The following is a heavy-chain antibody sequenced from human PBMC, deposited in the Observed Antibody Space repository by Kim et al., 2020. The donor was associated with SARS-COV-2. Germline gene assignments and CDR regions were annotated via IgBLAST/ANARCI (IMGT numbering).Heavy chain of an antibody. J-gene: IGHJ3*02. D-gene: IGHD3-9*01. V-gene: IGHV4-59*13. Sequence: SETLSLTCTVSGGSISSYYWSWIRQPPGKGLEWIGYIYYSGSTNYNPSLTSRVTISVDTSTNKISLKLSSVTAADTAASYCSRLRDYEILTGSGDAVDI. CDR3: SRLRDYEILTGSGDAVDI. CDR2: IYYSGST. CDR1: GGSISSYY.